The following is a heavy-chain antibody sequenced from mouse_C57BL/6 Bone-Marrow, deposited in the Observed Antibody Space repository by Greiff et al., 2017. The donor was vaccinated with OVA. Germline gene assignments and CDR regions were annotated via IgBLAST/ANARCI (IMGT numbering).Heavy chain of an antibody. V-gene: IGHV2-3*01. J-gene: IGHJ4*01. CDR2: IWGDGST. CDR3: AKPGYGSSYGDYAMDY. D-gene: IGHD1-1*01. CDR1: GFSLTSYG. Sequence: QVQLKQSGPGLVAPSQSLSITCTVSGFSLTSYGVSWVRQPPGKGLAWLGVIWGDGSTNYHSALISRLCISKDNSKSQVFLKLNSLQTDDTATYYCAKPGYGSSYGDYAMDYWGQGTSVTVSS.